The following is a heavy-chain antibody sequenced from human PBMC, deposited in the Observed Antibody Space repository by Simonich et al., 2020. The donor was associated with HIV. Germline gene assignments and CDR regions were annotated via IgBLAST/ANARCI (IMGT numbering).Heavy chain of an antibody. CDR2: FSGSAVTT. Sequence: EVQLLESGGGLVQPGGSLRLSCAASGFTFRSYALSWVRQAPRRRLEWVSTFSGSAVTTYYADSVKGRFTISRDNSKNTLYLQMNSLRAEDTAVYYCARVVTIFGGPTGYWGQGTLVTVSS. CDR1: GFTFRSYA. D-gene: IGHD3-3*01. V-gene: IGHV3-23*01. J-gene: IGHJ4*02. CDR3: ARVVTIFGGPTGY.